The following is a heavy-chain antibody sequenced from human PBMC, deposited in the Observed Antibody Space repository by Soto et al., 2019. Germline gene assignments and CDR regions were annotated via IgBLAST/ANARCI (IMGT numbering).Heavy chain of an antibody. J-gene: IGHJ6*03. Sequence: ASETLSLTCAVSSGSISSSNWWSWVRQPPGKGLEWIGEIYHSGSTNYNPSLKSRVTISVDKSKNQFSLKLSSVTAADTAVYYCARANIVVVGPHYYYYMDVWGKGTTVTVSS. CDR2: IYHSGST. CDR3: ARANIVVVGPHYYYYMDV. V-gene: IGHV4-4*02. CDR1: SGSISSSNW. D-gene: IGHD2-15*01.